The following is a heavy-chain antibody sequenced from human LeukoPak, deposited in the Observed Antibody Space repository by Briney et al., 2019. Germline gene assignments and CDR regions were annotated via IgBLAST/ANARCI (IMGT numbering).Heavy chain of an antibody. CDR2: ISSSSSYI. CDR3: ARTYYDILTGYNPYFDY. D-gene: IGHD3-9*01. Sequence: GGSLRLSCAASGFTFSSYTMNWVRQAPGKGLEWVSSISSSSSYIYYADSVKGRFTISRDNAKKSLFLQMNSLRAEDTAVYYCARTYYDILTGYNPYFDYWGQGTLVTVSS. V-gene: IGHV3-21*01. J-gene: IGHJ4*02. CDR1: GFTFSSYT.